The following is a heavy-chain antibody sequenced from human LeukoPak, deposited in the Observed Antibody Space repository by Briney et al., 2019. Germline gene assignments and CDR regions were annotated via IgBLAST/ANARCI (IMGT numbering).Heavy chain of an antibody. CDR2: VHTTGST. V-gene: IGHV4-4*07. Sequence: PSETLSLTCNVSGASISGYYWSWIRQPAGKGLEWIGRVHTTGSTNYNPSLKSRVTMSVETSKNQFSLKLTSVTAADTAVYYCTRERGSHYQGWFDPWGQGTLVTVSS. J-gene: IGHJ5*02. CDR3: TRERGSHYQGWFDP. CDR1: GASISGYY. D-gene: IGHD4-11*01.